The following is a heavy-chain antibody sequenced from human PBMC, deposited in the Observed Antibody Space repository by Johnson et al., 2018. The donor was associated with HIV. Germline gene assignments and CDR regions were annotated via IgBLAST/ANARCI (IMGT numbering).Heavy chain of an antibody. V-gene: IGHV3-30*04. Sequence: QVQLVESGGGVVQPGRSLRLSCAASGFTFSSYAMHWVRQAPGKGLEWVAVISYDGSNKYYADSVKGRFTISRDNSKNTLYLQMTSLRAEDTALYYCARGFWRQVRPGAFDIWGQGKMVTVSP. CDR1: GFTFSSYA. D-gene: IGHD1-1*01. CDR3: ARGFWRQVRPGAFDI. CDR2: ISYDGSNK. J-gene: IGHJ3*02.